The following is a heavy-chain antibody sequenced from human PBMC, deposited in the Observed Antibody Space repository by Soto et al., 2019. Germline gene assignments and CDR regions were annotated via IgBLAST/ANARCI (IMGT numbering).Heavy chain of an antibody. CDR2: IIPIFGTA. D-gene: IGHD6-6*01. Sequence: SVKVSCKASGGTFSSYAISWVRQAPGQGLEWMGGIIPIFGTANYAQKFQGRVTITADESTSTAYMELSSLRSEDTAVYYCERDLEYSSSLNWFDPWGQGTLVTVSS. V-gene: IGHV1-69*13. CDR1: GGTFSSYA. J-gene: IGHJ5*02. CDR3: ERDLEYSSSLNWFDP.